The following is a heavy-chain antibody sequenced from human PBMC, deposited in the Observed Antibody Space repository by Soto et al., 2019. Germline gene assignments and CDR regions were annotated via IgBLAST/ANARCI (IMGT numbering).Heavy chain of an antibody. CDR1: GGSISSGDYY. J-gene: IGHJ6*02. D-gene: IGHD4-17*01. CDR3: ASRWGSTVTNYYGMDV. CDR2: IYYSGST. V-gene: IGHV4-30-4*01. Sequence: SETLSLTCTVSGGSISSGDYYWSWIRQPPGKGLEWIGYIYYSGSTYYNPSLKSRVTISVDTSKNQFSLKLSSVTAADTAVYYCASRWGSTVTNYYGMDVWGQGTTVTAP.